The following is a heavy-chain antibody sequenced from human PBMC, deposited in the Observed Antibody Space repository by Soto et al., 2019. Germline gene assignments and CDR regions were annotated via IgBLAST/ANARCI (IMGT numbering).Heavy chain of an antibody. CDR1: GGTFSSYT. D-gene: IGHD3-16*02. J-gene: IGHJ3*02. Sequence: SVKVSCKASGGTFSSYTISWVRQAPGQGLEWMGRIIPILGIANYAQKFQGRVTMTRNTSISTAYMELSSLRSEDTAVYYCARGVIYDYIWGSYRRLADAFDIWGQGTMVTVSS. V-gene: IGHV1-69*02. CDR2: IIPILGIA. CDR3: ARGVIYDYIWGSYRRLADAFDI.